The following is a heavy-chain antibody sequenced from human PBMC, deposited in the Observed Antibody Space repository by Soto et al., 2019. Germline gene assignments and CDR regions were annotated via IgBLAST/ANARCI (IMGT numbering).Heavy chain of an antibody. Sequence: PSETLSLTCAVSGYSISSSNWWGWIRQPPGKGLEWIGYIYYSGSTYYNPSLKSRVTMSVDTSKNQFSLKLSSVTAVDTAVYYCARIGGTPYGGNSVFDYWGQGTLVTVSS. V-gene: IGHV4-28*01. CDR2: IYYSGST. D-gene: IGHD4-17*01. CDR1: GYSISSSNW. CDR3: ARIGGTPYGGNSVFDY. J-gene: IGHJ4*02.